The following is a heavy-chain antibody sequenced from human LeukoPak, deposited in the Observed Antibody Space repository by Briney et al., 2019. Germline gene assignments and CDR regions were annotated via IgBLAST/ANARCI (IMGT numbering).Heavy chain of an antibody. Sequence: SETLSLTCAVSGGSISSSNWWSWVRQPPGKGLEWIGEIYHSGSTNYNPSLKSRVTISVDKSKNQFSLKLSSVTAADTAVYYCARAGSSWYNWFDPWGQGTLVTVSS. CDR2: IYHSGST. CDR1: GGSISSSNW. CDR3: ARAGSSWYNWFDP. J-gene: IGHJ5*02. D-gene: IGHD6-13*01. V-gene: IGHV4-4*02.